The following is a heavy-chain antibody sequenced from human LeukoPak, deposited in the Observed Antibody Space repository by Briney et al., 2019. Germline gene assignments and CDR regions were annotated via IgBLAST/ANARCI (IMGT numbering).Heavy chain of an antibody. CDR1: GGSISSYY. V-gene: IGHV4-59*07. CDR2: IYYSGST. D-gene: IGHD3-22*01. J-gene: IGHJ6*02. Sequence: SDTLSLTCTVSGGSISSYYWSWIRQPPGKGLEWIGYIYYSGSTNYNPSLKSRVTISVDTSKNQFSLKLSSVTAADTAVYYCARSGDSSGYYRYYYGMDVWGQGTTVTVSS. CDR3: ARSGDSSGYYRYYYGMDV.